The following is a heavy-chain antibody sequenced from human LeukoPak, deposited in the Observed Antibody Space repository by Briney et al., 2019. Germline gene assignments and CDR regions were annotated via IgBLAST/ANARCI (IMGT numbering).Heavy chain of an antibody. Sequence: GGSLRLSCAASGFTFSSYWMSWVRQAPGKGLEWVANIKQDGSEKYYVDSVKGRFTISRDNAKNSLYLQMNSLRAEDTAVYYCARDEVGNNWNVRVSYFDYWGQGTLVTVSS. J-gene: IGHJ4*02. D-gene: IGHD1-20*01. CDR3: ARDEVGNNWNVRVSYFDY. V-gene: IGHV3-7*01. CDR1: GFTFSSYW. CDR2: IKQDGSEK.